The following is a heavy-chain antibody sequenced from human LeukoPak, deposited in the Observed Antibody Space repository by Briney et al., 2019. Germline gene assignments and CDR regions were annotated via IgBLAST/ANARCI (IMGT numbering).Heavy chain of an antibody. CDR1: GFTFSSYS. V-gene: IGHV3-21*01. J-gene: IGHJ4*02. D-gene: IGHD3-10*01. CDR3: ARDSMVRGAVLSY. Sequence: GGSLRLSCAASGFTFSSYSMNWVRQAPGKGLEWVSSISSSSSYIYYADSVKGRFTISRDNAKNSLYLQMNSLRAEDTAVYYCARDSMVRGAVLSYWGQGTLVTVSS. CDR2: ISSSSSYI.